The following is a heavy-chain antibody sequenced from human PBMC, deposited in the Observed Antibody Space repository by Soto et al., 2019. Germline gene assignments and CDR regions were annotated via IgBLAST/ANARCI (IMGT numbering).Heavy chain of an antibody. CDR2: IFSNDET. CDR1: GFSLSNARMG. Sequence: QVTLKESGPVLVKPTETLTLTCTVSGFSLSNARMGVSWIRQPPGKALEWLAHIFSNDETAYSTSLKTRLTISKDPSKSQVVFTMGNRDPVDTATFSCARTVARMTLDSWGKGTLVTVSS. V-gene: IGHV2-26*01. J-gene: IGHJ4*02. CDR3: ARTVARMTLDS. D-gene: IGHD2-21*01.